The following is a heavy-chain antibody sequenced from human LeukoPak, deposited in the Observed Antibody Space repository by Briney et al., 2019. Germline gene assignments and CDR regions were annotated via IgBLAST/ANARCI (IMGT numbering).Heavy chain of an antibody. CDR1: GFTLSDYY. CDR2: ISGNGHTI. D-gene: IGHD1-7*01. Sequence: KPGGSLRLSCAASGFTLSDYYMAWIRQAPGKGLEWASYISGNGHTIYYADSVKGRFIISRDNAKNSLFLQMNSLRDEDTAIYYCARGRPITGTTKLDYWGQGTLVTVSS. CDR3: ARGRPITGTTKLDY. V-gene: IGHV3-11*04. J-gene: IGHJ4*02.